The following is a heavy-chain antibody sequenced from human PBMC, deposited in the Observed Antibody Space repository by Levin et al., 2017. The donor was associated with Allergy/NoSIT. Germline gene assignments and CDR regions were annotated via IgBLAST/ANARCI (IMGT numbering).Heavy chain of an antibody. CDR3: ARSNQLLWFGEGGMDV. V-gene: IGHV3-74*01. J-gene: IGHJ6*02. D-gene: IGHD3-10*01. Sequence: PGGSLRLSCAASGFTFSSYWMHWVRQAPGKGLVWVSRINSDGSSTSYADSVKGRFTISRDNAKNTLYLQMNSLRAEDTAVYYCARSNQLLWFGEGGMDVWGQGTTVTVSS. CDR2: INSDGSST. CDR1: GFTFSSYW.